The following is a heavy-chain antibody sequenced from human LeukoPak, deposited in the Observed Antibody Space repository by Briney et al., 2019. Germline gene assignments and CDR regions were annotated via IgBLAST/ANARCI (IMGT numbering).Heavy chain of an antibody. Sequence: GGSLRLSCAASGFTFSSYEMNWVRQAPGKGLEWVSYISSSGSTIYYADSVKGRFTISRDNAKNSLYLQMNSLRAEDTAVYYCARHGQQHLSPFDYWGQGSLVTVSS. CDR3: ARHGQQHLSPFDY. V-gene: IGHV3-48*03. J-gene: IGHJ4*02. CDR1: GFTFSSYE. D-gene: IGHD6-13*01. CDR2: ISSSGSTI.